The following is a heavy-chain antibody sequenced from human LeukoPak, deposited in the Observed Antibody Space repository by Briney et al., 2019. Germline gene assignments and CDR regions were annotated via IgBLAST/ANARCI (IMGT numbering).Heavy chain of an antibody. D-gene: IGHD3-22*01. CDR2: ISAYNGNT. CDR1: GYTFSSYG. J-gene: IGHJ5*02. CDR3: ARKDSSGYPNWFDP. V-gene: IGHV1-18*01. Sequence: ASVKVSRKASGYTFSSYGITWVRQAPGQGLEWMGWISAYNGNTKYAQRVQGRVTMTTDTSTNTAYMELRSLKSDDTAVYYCARKDSSGYPNWFDPWGQGTLVTVSS.